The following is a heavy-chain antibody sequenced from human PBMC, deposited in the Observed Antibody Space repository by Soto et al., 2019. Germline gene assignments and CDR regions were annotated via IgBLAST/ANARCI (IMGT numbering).Heavy chain of an antibody. J-gene: IGHJ6*03. CDR3: ARDKGYCSSTSCYGGYMDV. Sequence: ASVKVSCKASGYTFSNFAIHWVRQAPGQSLEWMGWINAGNGGTRYSPKLQGRVTMTIDTSASTAYMELRSLRSDDTAVYYCARDKGYCSSTSCYGGYMDVWGKGTTVTVSS. CDR1: GYTFSNFA. V-gene: IGHV1-3*01. CDR2: INAGNGGT. D-gene: IGHD2-2*01.